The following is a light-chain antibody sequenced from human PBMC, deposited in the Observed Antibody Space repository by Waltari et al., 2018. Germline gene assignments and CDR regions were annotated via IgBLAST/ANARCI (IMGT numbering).Light chain of an antibody. J-gene: IGLJ2*01. V-gene: IGLV2-14*03. CDR3: ASYTSTKTVI. CDR1: RSDIGGYQY. CDR2: DVA. Sequence: SALTHPASVSASPGRSPTISGPGTRSDIGGYQYVSCYQQHPGKVPRLMIYDVARWPSGASNLFSGSKSGNTASLTISGLQAENEADYYGASYTSTKTVIFGGGTKVTVL.